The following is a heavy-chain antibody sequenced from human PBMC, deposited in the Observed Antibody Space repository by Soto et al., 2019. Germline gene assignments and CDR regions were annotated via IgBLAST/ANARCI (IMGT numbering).Heavy chain of an antibody. CDR2: ISGSGGST. J-gene: IGHJ6*02. CDR1: GFTFSSYA. V-gene: IGHV3-23*01. CDR3: AKDLERYFDWCAPYYYYGMDV. Sequence: GGSLRLSCAASGFTFSSYAMSWVRQAPGKGLEWVSAISGSGGSTYYADSVKGRFTISRDNSKNTLYLQMNSLRAEDTAVYYCAKDLERYFDWCAPYYYYGMDVWGQGTTVTVSS. D-gene: IGHD3-9*01.